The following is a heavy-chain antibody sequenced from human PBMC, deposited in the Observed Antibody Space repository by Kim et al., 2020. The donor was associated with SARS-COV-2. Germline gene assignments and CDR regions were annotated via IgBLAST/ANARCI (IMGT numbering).Heavy chain of an antibody. CDR1: GGSISSSSYY. D-gene: IGHD3-22*01. Sequence: SETLSLTCTVSGGSISSSSYYWGWIGQPPGMGLEWIGSIYYSGSTYYNPSLKSRVTITVDTYKNQFSLKLSSVTAADTAVYLCARHTYDSSGDAFDIWGQGTMVTVSS. V-gene: IGHV4-39*01. CDR3: ARHTYDSSGDAFDI. J-gene: IGHJ3*02. CDR2: IYYSGST.